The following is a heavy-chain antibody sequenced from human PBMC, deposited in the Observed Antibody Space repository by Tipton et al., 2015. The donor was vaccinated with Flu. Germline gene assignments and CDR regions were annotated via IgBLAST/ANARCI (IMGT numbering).Heavy chain of an antibody. CDR1: GGSFSGYY. V-gene: IGHV4-34*01. Sequence: TLSLTCAVYGGSFSGYYWSWIRQPPGKGLEWIGEINHSGSTNYNPSLKSRVTISVDTSKNQFSLKLSSVTAADTAVYCCASLGGGPSRYWGQGTLVTVSS. D-gene: IGHD1-26*01. CDR2: INHSGST. J-gene: IGHJ4*02. CDR3: ASLGGGPSRY.